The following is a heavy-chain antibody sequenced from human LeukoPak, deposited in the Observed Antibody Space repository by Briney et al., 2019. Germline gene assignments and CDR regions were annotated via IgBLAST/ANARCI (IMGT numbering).Heavy chain of an antibody. CDR1: GGSISSSSYY. CDR3: ARLTSGSKFDY. J-gene: IGHJ4*02. V-gene: IGHV4-39*01. CDR2: IYYSGST. Sequence: SETLSLTCTVSGGSISSSSYYWGWIRQPPGKGLGWIGSIYYSGSTYYNPSLKSRVTISVDTSKNQFSLKLSSVTAADTAVYYCARLTSGSKFDYWGQGTLVTVSS. D-gene: IGHD1-26*01.